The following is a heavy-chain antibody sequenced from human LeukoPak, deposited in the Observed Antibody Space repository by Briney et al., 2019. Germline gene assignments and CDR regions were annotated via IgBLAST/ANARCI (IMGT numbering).Heavy chain of an antibody. CDR1: GGSFSGYH. CDR3: ARDPTTVTSLPYYFDF. D-gene: IGHD4-17*01. V-gene: IGHV4-34*01. Sequence: SETLSPTCAVHGGSFSGYHWNWIRQSPSKGLEWIGEINDRGRTNYNPSLESRVTLSVDTSKKEFSLKLSAVTAADTAVYYCARDPTTVTSLPYYFDFWGQGTLVSVSS. CDR2: INDRGRT. J-gene: IGHJ4*02.